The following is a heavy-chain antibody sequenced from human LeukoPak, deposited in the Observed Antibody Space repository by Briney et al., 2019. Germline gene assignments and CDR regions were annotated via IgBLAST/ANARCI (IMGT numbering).Heavy chain of an antibody. V-gene: IGHV3-53*01. D-gene: IGHD4/OR15-4a*01. Sequence: PGGSLRLSCAASGFTFSSYEMNWVRQAPGKGLEWVSFIYSDNTHYSDSVKGQFTISRDNSKNTLYLQMNSLRAEDTAVYYCARRAGAYSHPYDYWGQGTLVTVSS. CDR1: GFTFSSYE. J-gene: IGHJ4*02. CDR3: ARRAGAYSHPYDY. CDR2: IYSDNT.